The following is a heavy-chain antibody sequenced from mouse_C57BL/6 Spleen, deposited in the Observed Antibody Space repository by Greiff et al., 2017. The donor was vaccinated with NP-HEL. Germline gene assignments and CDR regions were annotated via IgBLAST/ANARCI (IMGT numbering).Heavy chain of an antibody. CDR2: IDPSDSET. Sequence: QVQLQQPGAELVRPGSSVKLSCKASGYTFTSYWMHWVKQRPIQGLEWIGNIDPSDSETHYNQKFKDKATLTVDKSSSTAYMQLSSLTSEDSAVYDGAKNYGSSHWYFDVWGTGTTVTVSS. J-gene: IGHJ1*03. CDR1: GYTFTSYW. CDR3: AKNYGSSHWYFDV. V-gene: IGHV1-52*01. D-gene: IGHD1-1*01.